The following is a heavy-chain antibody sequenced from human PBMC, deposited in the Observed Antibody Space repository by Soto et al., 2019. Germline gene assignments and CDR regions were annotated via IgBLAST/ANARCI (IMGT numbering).Heavy chain of an antibody. CDR3: ARNGGEEYCSGGSCSYYYYYMDV. CDR1: GFTVSSNY. CDR2: IYSGGSI. J-gene: IGHJ6*03. V-gene: IGHV3-53*05. D-gene: IGHD2-15*01. Sequence: GGSLRLSCAASGFTVSSNYMSWVRQAPGKGLEWVSVIYSGGSIGYADSVKGRFTISRDNAKNSLYLQMNSLRAEDTALYYCARNGGEEYCSGGSCSYYYYYMDVWGKGNPGHR.